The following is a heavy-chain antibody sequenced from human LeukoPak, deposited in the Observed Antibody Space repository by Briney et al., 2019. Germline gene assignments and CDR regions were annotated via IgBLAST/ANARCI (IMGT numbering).Heavy chain of an antibody. Sequence: ASVKVSCKASGYTFTSYGISWVRQAPGQGLEWMGWISAYNGNTNYAQKLQGRVTMTTDTSTSTAYMELRSLRSDDTTVYYCARTGGVRYFDWFSFDYWGQGTLVTVSS. V-gene: IGHV1-18*01. D-gene: IGHD3-9*01. CDR2: ISAYNGNT. CDR1: GYTFTSYG. CDR3: ARTGGVRYFDWFSFDY. J-gene: IGHJ4*02.